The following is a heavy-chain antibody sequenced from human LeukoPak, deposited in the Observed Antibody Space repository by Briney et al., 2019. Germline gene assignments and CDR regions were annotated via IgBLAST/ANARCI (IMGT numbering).Heavy chain of an antibody. V-gene: IGHV1-69*13. D-gene: IGHD2-2*02. Sequence: SVKVSCKVSGYTLTELSMHWVRQAPGKGLEWMGGIIPIFGTANYAQKFQGRVTITADESTSTAYMELSSLRSEDTAVYYCARGHCSSTSCYTDFGAFDIWGQGTMVTVSS. J-gene: IGHJ3*02. CDR2: IIPIFGTA. CDR3: ARGHCSSTSCYTDFGAFDI. CDR1: GYTLTELS.